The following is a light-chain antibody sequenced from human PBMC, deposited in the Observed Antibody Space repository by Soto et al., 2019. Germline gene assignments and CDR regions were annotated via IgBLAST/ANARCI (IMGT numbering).Light chain of an antibody. V-gene: IGKV3-20*01. CDR3: QHSGDFRWT. CDR1: QSVSSN. CDR2: GAS. Sequence: EIVLTQSPGTLSLSPGERATLSCRASQSVSSNLAWYQQKPGQAPRRLIYGASSRATGIPDRFSGRGFGTDFTLTISRLEPEDFAVYYCQHSGDFRWTFGQGTKGDIK. J-gene: IGKJ1*01.